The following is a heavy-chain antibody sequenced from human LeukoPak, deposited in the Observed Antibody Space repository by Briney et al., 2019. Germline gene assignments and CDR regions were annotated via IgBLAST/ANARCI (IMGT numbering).Heavy chain of an antibody. CDR1: GYTFTSYG. CDR3: ARDDYGDYIAFDI. Sequence: ASVKVSCKASGYTFTSYGISWVRQTPGRGREWMGWISAYDGNTNYAQKLQGRVTMTTDTSTSTAYMELRSLRSDDTAVYYCARDDYGDYIAFDIWGQGTMVTVSS. CDR2: ISAYDGNT. D-gene: IGHD4-17*01. J-gene: IGHJ3*02. V-gene: IGHV1-18*01.